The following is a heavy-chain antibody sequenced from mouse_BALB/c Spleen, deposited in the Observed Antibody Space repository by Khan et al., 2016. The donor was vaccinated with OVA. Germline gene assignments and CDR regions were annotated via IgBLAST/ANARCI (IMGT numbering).Heavy chain of an antibody. CDR2: INPSNGGT. CDR3: TRSGWAAFAY. D-gene: IGHD1-1*02. V-gene: IGHV1S81*02. J-gene: IGHJ3*01. CDR1: GYTFTSYY. Sequence: QVQLQQPGAELVKPGASVKLSCKASGYTFTSYYIYWVKQRPGQGLEWIGGINPSNGGTYFNEKFESKATLTVDKYSSTAFMQVSSLTSEDSAVYYCTRSGWAAFAYWGQGTLVTVSA.